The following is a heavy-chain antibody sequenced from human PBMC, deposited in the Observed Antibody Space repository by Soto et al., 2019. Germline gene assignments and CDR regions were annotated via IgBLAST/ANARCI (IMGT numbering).Heavy chain of an antibody. CDR1: GFTFSSYA. CDR3: ARDSYYYDSSGYMDFDY. D-gene: IGHD3-22*01. CDR2: ISYDGSNK. V-gene: IGHV3-30-3*01. Sequence: GGSLRLSCAASGFTFSSYAMHWVRQAPDKGLEWVAVISYDGSNKYYADSVKGRFTISRDNSKNTLYLQMNSLRAEDTAVYYCARDSYYYDSSGYMDFDYWGQGTLVTVSS. J-gene: IGHJ4*02.